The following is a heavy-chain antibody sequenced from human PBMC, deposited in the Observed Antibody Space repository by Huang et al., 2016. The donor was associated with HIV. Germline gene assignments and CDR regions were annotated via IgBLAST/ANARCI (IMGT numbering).Heavy chain of an antibody. CDR3: ARQGFGRNDAFDI. D-gene: IGHD3-10*01. CDR2: IIHYNGNT. J-gene: IGHJ3*02. Sequence: QVQLVQSGAEVKKPGASVKVSCKTSGYTFTTYNINWVRQDPGRGLAWIGGIIHYNGNTNYAQMVKGRVTMTTETSTTTAYMELRSLRSDDTAVYFCARQGFGRNDAFDIWGQGTMVSVSS. V-gene: IGHV1-18*01. CDR1: GYTFTTYN.